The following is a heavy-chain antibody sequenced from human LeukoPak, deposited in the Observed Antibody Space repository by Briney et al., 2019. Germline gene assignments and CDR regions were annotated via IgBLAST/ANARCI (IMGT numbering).Heavy chain of an antibody. CDR3: AGSTVWSGIFQY. V-gene: IGHV3-48*01. CDR2: IDSSSATT. Sequence: GGSLRLSCAASGFTFSYYSMTWVRQAPGKGLEWVSYIDSSSATTYYADSVKGRFIISKDNAKNSLFLQINSLRAEDTAVYYCAGSTVWSGIFQYWGQGTLVTVSS. D-gene: IGHD3-3*01. J-gene: IGHJ1*01. CDR1: GFTFSYYS.